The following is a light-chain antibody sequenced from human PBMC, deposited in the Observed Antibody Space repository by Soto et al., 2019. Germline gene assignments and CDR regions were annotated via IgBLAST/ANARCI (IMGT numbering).Light chain of an antibody. J-gene: IGLJ2*01. CDR3: LLYYGGAVI. CDR1: TGAVTSGHY. Sequence: QAVVTQEPSLTVSPGGTVTLTCASSTGAVTSGHYTNWLQQKPGQAPRALIYSTDTKHSWTPARFSGSLLGGKAALTLSGAQPEDEADYFCLLYYGGAVIFGGGTKVTVL. V-gene: IGLV7-43*01. CDR2: STD.